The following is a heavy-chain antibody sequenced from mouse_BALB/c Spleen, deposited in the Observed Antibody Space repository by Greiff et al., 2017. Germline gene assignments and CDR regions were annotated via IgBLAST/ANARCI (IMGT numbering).Heavy chain of an antibody. D-gene: IGHD2-2*01. CDR2: INPSNGGT. Sequence: QVQLKQSGAELVKPGASVKLSCKASGYTFTSYYMYWVKQRPGQGLEWIGEINPSNGGTNFNEKFKSKATLTVDKSSSTAYMQLSSLTYEDSAVYYCTRNYGYYYYAMDYWGQGTSVTVSS. CDR1: GYTFTSYY. V-gene: IGHV1S81*02. J-gene: IGHJ4*01. CDR3: TRNYGYYYYAMDY.